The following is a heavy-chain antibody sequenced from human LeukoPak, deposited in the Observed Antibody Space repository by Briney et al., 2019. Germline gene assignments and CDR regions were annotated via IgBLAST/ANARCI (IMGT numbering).Heavy chain of an antibody. J-gene: IGHJ6*03. Sequence: SETLSLTCAVYGGSFSGYYWSWIRQPPGKGLEWIGEINHSGSTNYNPSLKSRVTISVDTSKKQFSLKLSSVTAADTAVYYCASIINDSSGSYYYYYYMDVWGKGTTVTVSS. CDR2: INHSGST. D-gene: IGHD3-22*01. V-gene: IGHV4-34*01. CDR3: ASIINDSSGSYYYYYYMDV. CDR1: GGSFSGYY.